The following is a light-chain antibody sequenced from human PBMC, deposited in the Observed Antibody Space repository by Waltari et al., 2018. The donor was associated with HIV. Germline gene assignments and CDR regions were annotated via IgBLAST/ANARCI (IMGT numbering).Light chain of an antibody. Sequence: QSVLTQPPSVSGAPGQRVTLSCTGSSSNIGAGYDVHWYQQLPGTAPKVLIFGNNNPPSGVPDRFASFKSGTSAALAITGLQDEDEADYYCQSYDSSLSGHVFGSGTKVTVL. V-gene: IGLV1-40*01. J-gene: IGLJ1*01. CDR1: SSNIGAGYD. CDR2: GNN. CDR3: QSYDSSLSGHV.